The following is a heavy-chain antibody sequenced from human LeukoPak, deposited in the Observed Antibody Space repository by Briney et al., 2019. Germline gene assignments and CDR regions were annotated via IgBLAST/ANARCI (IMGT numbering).Heavy chain of an antibody. CDR3: ARGHHYYYYYMDV. CDR2: IYHSGST. CDR1: GGSISSGGYY. J-gene: IGHJ6*03. V-gene: IGHV4-30-2*01. Sequence: PSQTLSLTCTVSGGSISSGGYYWSWIRQPPGKGLEWIGYIYHSGSTYYNPSLKSRVTISVDRSKNQFSLKLSSVTAADTAVYYCARGHHYYYYYMDVWGKGTTVAVSS.